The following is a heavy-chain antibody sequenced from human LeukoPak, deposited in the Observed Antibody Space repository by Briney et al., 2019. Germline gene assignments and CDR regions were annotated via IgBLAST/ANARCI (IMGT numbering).Heavy chain of an antibody. Sequence: GGSLRLSCAASGFSFSSYSMNWVRQAPGKGLEWVSYISSGSSTIYYADSVKGRFTISRGNTKNSLYLQMNSLRAEDTAVYYCARVEGIIDYWGQGTLVTVSS. V-gene: IGHV3-48*04. CDR1: GFSFSSYS. J-gene: IGHJ4*02. CDR3: ARVEGIIDY. CDR2: ISSGSSTI. D-gene: IGHD3-16*02.